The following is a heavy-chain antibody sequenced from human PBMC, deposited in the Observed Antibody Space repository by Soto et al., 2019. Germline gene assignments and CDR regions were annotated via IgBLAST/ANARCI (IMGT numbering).Heavy chain of an antibody. CDR2: ISASNGHT. V-gene: IGHV1-18*04. Sequence: ASVKVSCKASGYTFSSYGISWVRQAPGQGLEWMGWISASNGHTNYAQKLQGRVTMTTDTSTSTAYMELRSLRSDDTAVYYCARELPEITIFGVVFYYYYSMDVWGPGTTVTVSS. CDR1: GYTFSSYG. D-gene: IGHD3-3*01. CDR3: ARELPEITIFGVVFYYYYSMDV. J-gene: IGHJ6*02.